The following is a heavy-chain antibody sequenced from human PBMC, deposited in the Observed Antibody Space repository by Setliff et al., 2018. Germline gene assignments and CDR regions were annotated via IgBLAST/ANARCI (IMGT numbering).Heavy chain of an antibody. V-gene: IGHV1-2*02. CDR1: GYTFTGYY. Sequence: ASVKVSCKASGYTFTGYYMHWVRQAPGRGLEWMGWINPNNGDRKSAQKFQGRLTMTRDTSISTAYMELSSLRSDDTAVYYCARRPVDTVMVTFDYWGQGTLVTVSS. J-gene: IGHJ4*02. D-gene: IGHD5-18*01. CDR2: INPNNGDR. CDR3: ARRPVDTVMVTFDY.